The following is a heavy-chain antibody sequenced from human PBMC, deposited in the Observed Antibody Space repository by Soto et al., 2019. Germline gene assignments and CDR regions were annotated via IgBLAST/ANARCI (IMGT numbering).Heavy chain of an antibody. V-gene: IGHV1-18*01. D-gene: IGHD2-2*01. CDR3: ARSNIVVVPAAHDYFDY. CDR2: ISAYNGNT. CDR1: GYTFTSYG. Sequence: AASVKVSCKASGYTFTSYGISWVRQAPGQGLEWMGWISAYNGNTNYAQKLQGRVTMTTDTSTSTAYMELRSLRSDDTAVYYCARSNIVVVPAAHDYFDYWGQGTLVTVSS. J-gene: IGHJ4*02.